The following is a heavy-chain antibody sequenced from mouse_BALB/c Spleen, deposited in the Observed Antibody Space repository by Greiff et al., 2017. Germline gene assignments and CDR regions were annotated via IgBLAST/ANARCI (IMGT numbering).Heavy chain of an antibody. CDR1: GFTFSSYA. Sequence: EVKLMESGGGLVKPGGSLKLSCAASGFTFSSYAMSWVRQSPEKRLEWVAEISSGGSYTYYPDTVTGRFTISRDNAKNTLYLEMSSLRSEDTAMYYCARGYYGSKGYAMDYWGQGTSVTVSS. CDR3: ARGYYGSKGYAMDY. D-gene: IGHD1-1*01. J-gene: IGHJ4*01. V-gene: IGHV5-9-4*01. CDR2: ISSGGSYT.